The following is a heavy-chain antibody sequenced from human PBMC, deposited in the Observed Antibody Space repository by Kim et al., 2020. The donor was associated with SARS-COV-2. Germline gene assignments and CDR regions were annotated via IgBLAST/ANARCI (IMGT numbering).Heavy chain of an antibody. Sequence: GGSLRLSCAASGFTFDDYTMHWVRQAPGKGLEWVSLISWDGGSTYYADSVKGRFTISRDNSKNSLYLQMNSLRTEDTALYYCAKDIGAGGAIDYWGQGTLVTVSS. J-gene: IGHJ4*02. V-gene: IGHV3-43*01. D-gene: IGHD3-3*01. CDR3: AKDIGAGGAIDY. CDR2: ISWDGGST. CDR1: GFTFDDYT.